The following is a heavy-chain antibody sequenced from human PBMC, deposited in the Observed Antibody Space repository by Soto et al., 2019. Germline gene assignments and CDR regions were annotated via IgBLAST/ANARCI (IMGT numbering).Heavy chain of an antibody. Sequence: GGSLRLSCAASGFTFSSYAMSWVRQAPGKGLEWVSAISGSGGSTYYADSVKGRFTISRDNSKNTLYLHMNSLRAVDSAVYYCAKLKVATIWDYFDYWGQGTLVIVSS. D-gene: IGHD5-12*01. CDR3: AKLKVATIWDYFDY. J-gene: IGHJ4*02. CDR2: ISGSGGST. V-gene: IGHV3-23*01. CDR1: GFTFSSYA.